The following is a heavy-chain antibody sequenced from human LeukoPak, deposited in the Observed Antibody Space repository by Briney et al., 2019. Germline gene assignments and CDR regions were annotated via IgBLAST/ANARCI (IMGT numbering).Heavy chain of an antibody. D-gene: IGHD6-6*01. Sequence: SETLSLTCTVSGGSISSYYWSWIRQPPGKGLEWIGYIYYSGSTNYNPSLKSRVTISVDTSKNQFSLKLSSVTAADTAVYYCAREAEWTIGRAALTANYFDYWGQGTLVTVSS. CDR1: GGSISSYY. CDR3: AREAEWTIGRAALTANYFDY. CDR2: IYYSGST. V-gene: IGHV4-59*12. J-gene: IGHJ4*02.